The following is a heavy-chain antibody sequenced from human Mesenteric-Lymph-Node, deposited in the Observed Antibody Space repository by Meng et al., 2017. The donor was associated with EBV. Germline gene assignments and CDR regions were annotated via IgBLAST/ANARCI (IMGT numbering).Heavy chain of an antibody. CDR2: INHSGST. V-gene: IGHV4-34*01. CDR3: ARGEKGPIDY. J-gene: IGHJ4*02. Sequence: QVQLQQWGAGLLKPSGARSLTCAVYGGSFSGYYWSWIRQPPGKGLEWIGEINHSGSTNYNPSLKSRVTISVDTSKNQFSLKLSSVTAADTAVYYCARGEKGPIDYWGQGTLVTVSS. CDR1: GGSFSGYY.